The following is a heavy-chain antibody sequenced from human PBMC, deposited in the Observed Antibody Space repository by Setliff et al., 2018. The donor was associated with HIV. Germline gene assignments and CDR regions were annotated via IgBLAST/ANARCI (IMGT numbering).Heavy chain of an antibody. CDR2: ISAYNGNT. V-gene: IGHV1-18*01. D-gene: IGHD3-22*01. CDR1: GYTFTSYG. CDR3: ATARRDYYDRGRRSHYYIDV. J-gene: IGHJ6*03. Sequence: ASVKVSCKASGYTFTSYGISWVRQAPGQGLEWMGWISAYNGNTNYAQKLQGRVTMTTDTSTSTAYMVLSNLKSEDTAVYYCATARRDYYDRGRRSHYYIDVWGKGTTVTVSS.